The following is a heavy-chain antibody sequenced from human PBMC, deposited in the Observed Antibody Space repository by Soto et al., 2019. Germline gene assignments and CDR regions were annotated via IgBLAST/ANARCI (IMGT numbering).Heavy chain of an antibody. CDR3: ARVSVTVTTVCYFDY. CDR1: GGSISSGGYY. D-gene: IGHD4-4*01. Sequence: PSETLSLTCTVSGGSISSGGYYWSWIRQHPGKGLEWIGYIYYSGSTYYNPSLKSRVTISVDTSKNQFSLKLSSVTAADTAVYYCARVSVTVTTVCYFDYWGQGTLVTVSS. CDR2: IYYSGST. V-gene: IGHV4-31*03. J-gene: IGHJ4*02.